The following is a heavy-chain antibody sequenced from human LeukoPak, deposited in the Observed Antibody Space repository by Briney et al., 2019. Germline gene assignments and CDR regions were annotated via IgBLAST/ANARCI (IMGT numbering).Heavy chain of an antibody. V-gene: IGHV1-2*02. D-gene: IGHD6-6*01. CDR2: INPNSGGT. CDR1: GYTFTGYY. CDR3: ARDSVAARPGDY. Sequence: ASVKVSCKASGYTFTGYYTHWMRQAPGQGLEWMGWINPNSGGTNYAQKFQGRVTMTRDTSISTAYMELSRLRSDDTAVYYCARDSVAARPGDYWGQGTLVTVSS. J-gene: IGHJ4*02.